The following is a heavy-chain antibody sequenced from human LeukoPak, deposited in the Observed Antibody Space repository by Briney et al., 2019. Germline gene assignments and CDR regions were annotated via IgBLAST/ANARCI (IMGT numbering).Heavy chain of an antibody. CDR2: INHSGST. V-gene: IGHV4-34*01. CDR1: GGSFSGYY. CDR3: AVTIWFGELSGFDY. Sequence: SETLSLTCAVYGGSFSGYYWSWIRQPPGKGLEWIGEINHSGSTNYNPSLKSRVTISVDTSKNQFSLKLSSVTAADTAVYYCAVTIWFGELSGFDYWGQGTLVTVSS. D-gene: IGHD3-10*01. J-gene: IGHJ4*02.